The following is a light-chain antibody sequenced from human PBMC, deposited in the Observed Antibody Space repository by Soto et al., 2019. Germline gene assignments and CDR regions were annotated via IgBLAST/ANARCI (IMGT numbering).Light chain of an antibody. J-gene: IGKJ4*01. V-gene: IGKV3-20*01. CDR1: QSVDSSH. CDR2: GAS. Sequence: EIVLPQSPGTLSLSPGERATLPSRASQSVDSSHLAWYQHRPGRAPRLLVYGASRRATGVPDRFSGSGSGTHFTLSIRRLESEDFAVYYCQQYETSPFTFGGGTKVDIK. CDR3: QQYETSPFT.